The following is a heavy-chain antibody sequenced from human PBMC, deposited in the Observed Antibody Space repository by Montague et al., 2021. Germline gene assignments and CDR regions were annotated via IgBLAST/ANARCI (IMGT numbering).Heavy chain of an antibody. Sequence: SETLSLTCTVSGGSISSSSYYWGWIRQPPGKGLEWIGSIYYSGNTYYNPSLKSRVTISVDPSKNQFSLRLSSVTAADTAVYYCARPNIVTIHWYFDLWGRGT. J-gene: IGHJ2*01. D-gene: IGHD5-12*01. CDR2: IYYSGNT. CDR1: GGSISSSSYY. V-gene: IGHV4-39*01. CDR3: ARPNIVTIHWYFDL.